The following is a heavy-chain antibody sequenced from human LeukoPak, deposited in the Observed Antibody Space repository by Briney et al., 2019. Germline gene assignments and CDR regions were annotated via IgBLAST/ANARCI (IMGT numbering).Heavy chain of an antibody. CDR1: GFTFSSYA. Sequence: GGSLRLSCAASGFTFSSYAMSWVRQAPGKGLEWVSAISGSGGSTYYADSVKGRFTISRDNSKNTLHLQMNSLRAEDTAVYYCARDGGDTAMVRYFDYWGQGTLVTVSS. D-gene: IGHD5-18*01. CDR2: ISGSGGST. CDR3: ARDGGDTAMVRYFDY. J-gene: IGHJ4*02. V-gene: IGHV3-23*01.